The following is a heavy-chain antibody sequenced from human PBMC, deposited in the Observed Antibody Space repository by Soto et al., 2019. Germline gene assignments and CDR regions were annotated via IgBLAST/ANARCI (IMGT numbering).Heavy chain of an antibody. V-gene: IGHV3-7*04. CDR3: TRGSGWSYY. CDR1: GFTFSSYW. D-gene: IGHD6-19*01. Sequence: EVQLVESGGGLVQPGGSLRLSCAASGFTFSSYWMTWVRQAPGKALEWLANIKHDGSESNYVDSVKGRFTLSRDNAENSVYLQMNSLRVEDTAVYYCTRGSGWSYYWGRGTLVTVSS. CDR2: IKHDGSES. J-gene: IGHJ4*02.